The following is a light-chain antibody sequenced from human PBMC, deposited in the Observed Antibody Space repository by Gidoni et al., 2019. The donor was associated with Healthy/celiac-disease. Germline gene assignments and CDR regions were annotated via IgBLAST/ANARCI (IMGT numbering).Light chain of an antibody. V-gene: IGKV3-20*01. CDR2: GAS. J-gene: IGKJ4*01. CDR3: QQYGSRLN. CDR1: QSVSSSY. Sequence: DIVLTQSPGTLSLSPGERATLSCRASQSVSSSYLAWYQQKPGQAPRLLIYGASSRATGIPDRFSGSGSGTDFTLTISRLEPEDFAVYYCQQYGSRLNVXGGTKVEIK.